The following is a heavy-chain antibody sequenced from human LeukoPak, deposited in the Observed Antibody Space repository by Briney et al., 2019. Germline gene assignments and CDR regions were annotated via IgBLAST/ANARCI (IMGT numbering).Heavy chain of an antibody. CDR1: GFTFSSYG. CDR3: ARGGSGWLPFDY. V-gene: IGHV3-30*19. Sequence: PGGSLRLSCAASGFTFSSYGMHWVRQAPGKGLEWVAVISYDGSNKYYADSVKGRFTISRDNSKNTLYLQMNSLRAEDTAVYYCARGGSGWLPFDYWGQGTLVTVSS. CDR2: ISYDGSNK. D-gene: IGHD6-19*01. J-gene: IGHJ4*02.